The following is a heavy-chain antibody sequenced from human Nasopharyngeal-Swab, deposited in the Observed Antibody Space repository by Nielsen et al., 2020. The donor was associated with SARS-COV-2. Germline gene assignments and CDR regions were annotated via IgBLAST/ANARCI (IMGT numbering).Heavy chain of an antibody. D-gene: IGHD6-13*01. J-gene: IGHJ4*02. Sequence: ASVKVSCKASGYTFTGYYMHWVRQAPGQGLEWMGRINPNSGGTNYAQKFQGRVTMTRDTSISTAYMELSRLRSDDTAVYYCARERIAAAGTGFDYWGREPWSPSPQ. V-gene: IGHV1-2*06. CDR2: INPNSGGT. CDR3: ARERIAAAGTGFDY. CDR1: GYTFTGYY.